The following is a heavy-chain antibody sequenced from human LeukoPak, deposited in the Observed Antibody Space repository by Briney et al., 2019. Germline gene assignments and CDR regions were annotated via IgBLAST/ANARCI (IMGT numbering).Heavy chain of an antibody. J-gene: IGHJ5*02. Sequence: ASVRVSCKASGGTFSSYAISWVRQAPGQGLEWMGGIIPIFGTANYAQKFQGRVTITTDESTSTAYMELSSLRSEGTAVYYCAREMFSRQKPGSCSGGSCSNWFDAWGQGTLVTVSS. D-gene: IGHD2-15*01. CDR1: GGTFSSYA. CDR3: AREMFSRQKPGSCSGGSCSNWFDA. CDR2: IIPIFGTA. V-gene: IGHV1-69*05.